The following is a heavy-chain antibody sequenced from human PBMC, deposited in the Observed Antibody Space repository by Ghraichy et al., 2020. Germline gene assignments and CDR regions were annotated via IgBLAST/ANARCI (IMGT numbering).Heavy chain of an antibody. J-gene: IGHJ4*02. CDR2: IGGSGGST. V-gene: IGHV3-23*01. D-gene: IGHD6-13*01. CDR3: AKGLSVIAAAGTPPDY. Sequence: GGSLRLSCAASGFTFSSYAMSWVRQALGKGLEWVSAIGGSGGSTYYADSVKGRFTISRDNSKNTLYLQMNSLRAEDTAVYYCAKGLSVIAAAGTPPDYWGQGTLVTVSS. CDR1: GFTFSSYA.